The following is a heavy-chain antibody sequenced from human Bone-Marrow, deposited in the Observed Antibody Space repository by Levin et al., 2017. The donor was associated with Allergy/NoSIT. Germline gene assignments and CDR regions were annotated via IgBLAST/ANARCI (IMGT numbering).Heavy chain of an antibody. V-gene: IGHV1-46*01. CDR1: GYTFTSSY. CDR3: ARGTYDYDSGNYATAPANDY. Sequence: GESLKISCKASGYTFTSSYIHWVRQAPGQGLEWMGIINPSGGSTNYAQKFQGRVTMTRDTSTSTVYMELSSLRSEDTAVYYCARGTYDYDSGNYATAPANDYWGQGTLVTVSS. D-gene: IGHD3-10*01. CDR2: INPSGGST. J-gene: IGHJ4*02.